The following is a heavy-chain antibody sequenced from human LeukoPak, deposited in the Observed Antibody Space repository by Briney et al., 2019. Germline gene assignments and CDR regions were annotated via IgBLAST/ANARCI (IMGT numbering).Heavy chain of an antibody. J-gene: IGHJ6*03. CDR1: GGSISSYY. Sequence: SETLSLTCSVSGGSISSYYWNWIRRPAGKGLEWIRRIYSSGSTNYKPSLKSRVTMSVDTSKNQFSLNLSPVTAADTAVYYCARAAMSSYYYDYMDVWGKGTTVTVSS. CDR3: ARAAMSSYYYDYMDV. CDR2: IYSSGST. V-gene: IGHV4-4*07.